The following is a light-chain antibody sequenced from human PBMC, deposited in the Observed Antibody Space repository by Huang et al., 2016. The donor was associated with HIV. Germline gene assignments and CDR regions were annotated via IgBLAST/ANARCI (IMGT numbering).Light chain of an antibody. CDR3: QVLES. CDR2: HAS. V-gene: IGKV1-33*01. Sequence: IHVTQSPSSLAVSVGDRVTIPCRASQGIGSDLHGYQQIRGRPPKILIHHASAREKGGQSRFSGSGFHTSFTCTSNDLQPDDVATYYGQVLESFGQGTLL. J-gene: IGKJ5*01. CDR1: QGIGSD.